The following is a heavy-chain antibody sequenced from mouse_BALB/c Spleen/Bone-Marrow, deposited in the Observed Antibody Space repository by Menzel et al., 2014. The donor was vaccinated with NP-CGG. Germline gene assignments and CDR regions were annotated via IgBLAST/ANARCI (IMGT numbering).Heavy chain of an antibody. CDR3: ASGARSAMDY. J-gene: IGHJ4*01. V-gene: IGHV1-80*01. CDR2: IYPGDGDT. CDR1: GYAFSTYW. Sequence: QVQLQQSGAELVRPESSVKISCKASGYAFSTYWMIWVKQRPGQGLEWIGQIYPGDGDTNYNGKFKGKATLTADKSSSTAYMQLSSLTSEDSAVYFCASGARSAMDYWGQGTSVTVSS.